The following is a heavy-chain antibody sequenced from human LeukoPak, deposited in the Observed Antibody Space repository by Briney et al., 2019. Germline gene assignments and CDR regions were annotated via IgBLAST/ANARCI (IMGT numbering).Heavy chain of an antibody. D-gene: IGHD2-15*01. Sequence: GGSLRLSCAASGFTFSSSAMSWVRQAPGKGLEWVSAISNNGGYTYYADSVQGRFTISRDNSTSTLCLQMNSLRAEDTAVYYCAKQLGYCSDGSCYFPYWGQGTLVTVSS. CDR2: ISNNGGYT. V-gene: IGHV3-23*01. CDR3: AKQLGYCSDGSCYFPY. J-gene: IGHJ4*02. CDR1: GFTFSSSA.